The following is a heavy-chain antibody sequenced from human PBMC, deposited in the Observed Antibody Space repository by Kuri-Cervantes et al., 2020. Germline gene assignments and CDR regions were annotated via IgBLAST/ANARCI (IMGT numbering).Heavy chain of an antibody. CDR1: GFTVSSNY. V-gene: IGHV3-66*01. CDR3: AREKAYCGGDCYSSGAFDI. CDR2: IYSGGST. D-gene: IGHD2-21*02. J-gene: IGHJ3*02. Sequence: GESLKISCAASGFTVSSNYMSWVRQAPGKGLEWVSVIYSGGSTYYADSVKGRFTISRDNSKNTLYLQMNSLRAEDTAVYYCAREKAYCGGDCYSSGAFDIWGQGTTVTVSS.